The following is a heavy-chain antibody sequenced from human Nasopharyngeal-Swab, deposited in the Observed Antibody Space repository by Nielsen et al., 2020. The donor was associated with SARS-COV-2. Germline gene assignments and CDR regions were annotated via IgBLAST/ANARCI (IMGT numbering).Heavy chain of an antibody. D-gene: IGHD6-13*01. J-gene: IGHJ4*02. Sequence: ASVKVSCKASGYTFTGYYMHWVRQAPGQGLEWMGRINPNSGGTNYAQKFQGRVTMTRDTSISTAYMELSRLRSDDTAVYYCARERIAAAGTGFDSWGQGTLVTVSS. CDR1: GYTFTGYY. CDR3: ARERIAAAGTGFDS. CDR2: INPNSGGT. V-gene: IGHV1-2*06.